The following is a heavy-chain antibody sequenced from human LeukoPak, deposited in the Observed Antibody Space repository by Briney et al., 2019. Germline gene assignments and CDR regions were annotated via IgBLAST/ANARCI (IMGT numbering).Heavy chain of an antibody. CDR2: ISGSGGST. Sequence: GGSLRLSCAASGFTFSSYAMSWVRQAPGKGLEWVSAISGSGGSTYYADSVKGRFTMSRDNSKNTLYLQMNSLRAEDTAVYYCAKDSLYRGGDCYLGEGFLYYFDYWGQGTLVTVSS. V-gene: IGHV3-23*01. D-gene: IGHD2-21*02. CDR1: GFTFSSYA. J-gene: IGHJ4*02. CDR3: AKDSLYRGGDCYLGEGFLYYFDY.